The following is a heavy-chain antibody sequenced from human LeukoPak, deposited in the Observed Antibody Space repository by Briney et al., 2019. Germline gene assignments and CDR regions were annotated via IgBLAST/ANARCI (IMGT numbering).Heavy chain of an antibody. CDR3: ARDLGIGSGWYGVY. CDR1: GYTFTSYG. D-gene: IGHD6-19*01. V-gene: IGHV1-18*01. Sequence: ASVKVSCKASGYTFTSYGISWVRQAPGQGLEWMGWISAYNGNTNYAQKLQGRVTMTRDTSTSTVYMELSSLRSEDTAVYYCARDLGIGSGWYGVYWGQGTLVTVSS. J-gene: IGHJ4*02. CDR2: ISAYNGNT.